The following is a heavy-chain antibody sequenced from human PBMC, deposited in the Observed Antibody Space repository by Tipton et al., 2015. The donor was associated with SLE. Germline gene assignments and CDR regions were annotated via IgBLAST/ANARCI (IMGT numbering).Heavy chain of an antibody. CDR2: IYRTVTT. J-gene: IGHJ6*02. CDR3: VGVVVPSEDNYGMEV. D-gene: IGHD2-15*01. CDR1: GGSISSGGYS. V-gene: IGHV4-30-2*01. Sequence: GLVKPSETLSLTCAVSGGSISSGGYSWSWIRQPPGKGLEWIGHIYRTVTTDYNPSLRSRVTISADTAKNQISLRLTSVTAADTAVYYCVGVVVPSEDNYGMEVWGQGTTVIVSS.